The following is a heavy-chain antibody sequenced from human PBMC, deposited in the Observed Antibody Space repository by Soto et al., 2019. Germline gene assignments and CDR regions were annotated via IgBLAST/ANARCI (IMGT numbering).Heavy chain of an antibody. D-gene: IGHD6-19*01. CDR1: GFTFSSSA. CDR2: ISYDGSNK. V-gene: IGHV3-30*18. Sequence: PGGSLRLSCAASGFTFSSSAMSWVRQAPGKGLEWVAVISYDGSNKYYADSVKGRFTISRDNSKNTLYLQMNSLRAEDTAVYYCAKAYLAVAGTNWFDPWGQGTLVTVSS. CDR3: AKAYLAVAGTNWFDP. J-gene: IGHJ5*02.